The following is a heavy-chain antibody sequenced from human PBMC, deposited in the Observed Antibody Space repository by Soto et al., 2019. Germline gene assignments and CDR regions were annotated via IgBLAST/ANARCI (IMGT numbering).Heavy chain of an antibody. CDR3: AREGPTSSTSCYMDV. CDR1: GFTFSSYW. Sequence: EVQLVESGGGLVQPGGSLRLSCAASGFTFSSYWMHWVRQAPGKGLVWVSRINSDGSSTSYADSVQGRFTISRDNAKNTLYLQMNSLRAEDTAVYYCAREGPTSSTSCYMDVCGKGTTVTVSS. J-gene: IGHJ6*03. V-gene: IGHV3-74*01. D-gene: IGHD2-2*01. CDR2: INSDGSST.